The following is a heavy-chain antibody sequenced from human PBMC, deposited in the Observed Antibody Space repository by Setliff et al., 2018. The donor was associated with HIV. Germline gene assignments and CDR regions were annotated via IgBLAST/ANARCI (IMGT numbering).Heavy chain of an antibody. CDR1: GFTFSSYS. D-gene: IGHD3-10*01. J-gene: IGHJ4*02. CDR2: ISDISII. Sequence: GESLKISCAASGFTFSSYSLNWVRQAPGKGLEWVSYISDISIIHYADSVKGRFTISRDNAKNSLYLQMSSPRAEDTAVYYCATDRDGSGRAFDYWGQGTLVTVSS. V-gene: IGHV3-48*01. CDR3: ATDRDGSGRAFDY.